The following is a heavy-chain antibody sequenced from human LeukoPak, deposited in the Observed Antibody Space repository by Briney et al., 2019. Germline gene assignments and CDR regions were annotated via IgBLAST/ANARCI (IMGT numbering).Heavy chain of an antibody. Sequence: GESLKISCKGSGYSFTSYWIGWVRQMPGKGLEWMGIIYRGDSDTRYSPSFQGQVTISADKSISTAYLQWSSLKASDTAMYYCARRGEYCDSSGYYYDERFDPWGQGTLVTVSS. CDR3: ARRGEYCDSSGYYYDERFDP. V-gene: IGHV5-51*01. CDR2: IYRGDSDT. D-gene: IGHD3-22*01. J-gene: IGHJ5*02. CDR1: GYSFTSYW.